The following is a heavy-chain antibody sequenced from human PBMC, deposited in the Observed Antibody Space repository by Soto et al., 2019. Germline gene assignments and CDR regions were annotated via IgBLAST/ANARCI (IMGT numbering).Heavy chain of an antibody. CDR1: GYSFTSYG. CDR2: ISTENGNR. Sequence: QVQLVQSGTEVKKPAASVKVSCKTSGYSFTSYGISWVRRAPGQGPEWMGWISTENGNRNYAQKFQGRVTMTATISTSTAYMELRRLTSDDTAVYYCVRQAFMVRGFNPPDFWGQGTLVTVSS. J-gene: IGHJ4*02. CDR3: VRQAFMVRGFNPPDF. D-gene: IGHD3-10*01. V-gene: IGHV1-18*01.